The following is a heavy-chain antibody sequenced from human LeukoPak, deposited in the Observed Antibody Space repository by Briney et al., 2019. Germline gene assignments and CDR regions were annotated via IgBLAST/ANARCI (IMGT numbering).Heavy chain of an antibody. CDR1: GYTFTGYY. CDR2: INPNSGGT. CDR3: ARWLTTGTTHYYYYGMDV. Sequence: ASVKVSCKASGYTFTGYYMHWVRPAPGQGLEWMGWINPNSGGTNYAQKFQGRVTMTRDTSISTAYMELSRLRSDDTAVYYCARWLTTGTTHYYYYGMDVWGQGTTVTVSS. J-gene: IGHJ6*02. V-gene: IGHV1-2*02. D-gene: IGHD1-7*01.